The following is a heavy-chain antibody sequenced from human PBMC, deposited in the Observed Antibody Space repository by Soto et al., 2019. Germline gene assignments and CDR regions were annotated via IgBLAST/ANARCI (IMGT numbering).Heavy chain of an antibody. D-gene: IGHD6-19*01. V-gene: IGHV1-18*04. Sequence: QVQLVQSGAEVKKPGASVKVSCKASGYTFTSYGISWVRQAPGQGLEWMGWISAYNGNTNYAQKLQVRVTMTTDTSTSTAYMELRSLRSDDTAVYYCARDGETVAALYLTLYYYYGMDVWGQGTTVTVSS. J-gene: IGHJ6*02. CDR3: ARDGETVAALYLTLYYYYGMDV. CDR1: GYTFTSYG. CDR2: ISAYNGNT.